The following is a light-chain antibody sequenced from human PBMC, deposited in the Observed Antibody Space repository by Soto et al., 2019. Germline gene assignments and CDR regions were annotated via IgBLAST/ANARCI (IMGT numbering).Light chain of an antibody. Sequence: DIQMTQSPSTLSASVGDRVTITCRASQSISSWLTWYQQKAGQAPKLLIYKASIVESGVPSRFSGSGSGTEVTLTLSSLQPDDSATYYCQQYSYFATFGQGTRVEVK. CDR2: KAS. J-gene: IGKJ1*01. CDR1: QSISSW. V-gene: IGKV1-5*03. CDR3: QQYSYFAT.